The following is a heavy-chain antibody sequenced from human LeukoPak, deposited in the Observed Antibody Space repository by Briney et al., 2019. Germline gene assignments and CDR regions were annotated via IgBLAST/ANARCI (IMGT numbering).Heavy chain of an antibody. V-gene: IGHV3-53*01. D-gene: IGHD3-10*01. CDR1: GFTVSSNY. Sequence: GGSLRLSCAASGFTVSSNYMSRVRQAPGKGLEWVSVIYSGGSTYYADSVKGRFTISRDNSKNTLYLQMNSLRAEDTAVYYCARDFGYYGSGSYAFDYWGQGTLVTVSS. CDR3: ARDFGYYGSGSYAFDY. J-gene: IGHJ4*02. CDR2: IYSGGST.